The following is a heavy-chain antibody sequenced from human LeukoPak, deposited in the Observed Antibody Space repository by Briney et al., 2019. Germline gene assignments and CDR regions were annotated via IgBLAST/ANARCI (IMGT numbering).Heavy chain of an antibody. V-gene: IGHV1-8*01. J-gene: IGHJ4*02. CDR2: RNPNSDNT. D-gene: IGHD6-6*01. CDR1: GYTFTSYD. CDR3: PRNHRSFDY. Sequence: ASVKVSCKPSGYTFTSYDINWVRQATGQGLECMGWRNPNSDNTGHAKKFQRRVTTTRNTSTSTAYIELSTLTSEDSGVYYCPRNHRSFDYWGQGTLVTVSS.